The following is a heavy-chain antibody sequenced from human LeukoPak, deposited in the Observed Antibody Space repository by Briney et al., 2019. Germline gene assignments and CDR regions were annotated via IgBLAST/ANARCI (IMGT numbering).Heavy chain of an antibody. CDR3: AKEGGDYYGSGSYYY. CDR2: ISYDGSNK. CDR1: GFAFSSYG. J-gene: IGHJ4*02. Sequence: PGGSLRLSCAASGFAFSSYGMHWVRQAPGKGLEWVAVISYDGSNKYYADSVKGRFTISRDNSKNTLYLQMNSLRAEDTAVYYCAKEGGDYYGSGSYYYWGQGTLVTVFS. D-gene: IGHD3-10*01. V-gene: IGHV3-30*18.